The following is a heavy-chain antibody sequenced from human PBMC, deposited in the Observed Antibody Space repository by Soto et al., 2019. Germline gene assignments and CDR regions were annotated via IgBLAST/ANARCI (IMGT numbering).Heavy chain of an antibody. CDR2: VYHSGTP. CDR3: AREPDDYGGNPPTCDI. J-gene: IGHJ3*02. CDR1: GGSIRSYY. D-gene: IGHD4-17*01. Sequence: PSETLSLTCTVSGGSIRSYYWSWIRQPPGKGLEWIGYVYHSGTPNYNPSLKSRVTISVDTSKSQFSLKLTSVTAADTAVYYCAREPDDYGGNPPTCDIWGQGTMVTVSS. V-gene: IGHV4-59*01.